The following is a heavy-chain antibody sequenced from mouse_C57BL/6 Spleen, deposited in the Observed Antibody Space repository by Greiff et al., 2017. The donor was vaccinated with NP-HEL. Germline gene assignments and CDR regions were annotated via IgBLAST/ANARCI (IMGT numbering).Heavy chain of an antibody. CDR3: ARSEHITSALMDY. J-gene: IGHJ4*01. CDR2: IDPSDSET. CDR1: GYTFTSYW. D-gene: IGHD1-3*01. V-gene: IGHV1-52*01. Sequence: QVQLQQPGAELVRPGSSVKLSCKASGYTFTSYWMHWVKQRPIQGLEWIGNIDPSDSETHYNQKFKDKATLTVDKSSSTAYMQLSSLTSEDSAVYYCARSEHITSALMDYWGQGTSVTVYS.